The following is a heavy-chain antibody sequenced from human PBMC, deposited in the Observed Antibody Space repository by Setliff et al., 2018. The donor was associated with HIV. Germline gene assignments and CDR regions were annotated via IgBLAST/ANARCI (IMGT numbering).Heavy chain of an antibody. CDR2: MNPDSRNT. J-gene: IGHJ6*03. D-gene: IGHD3-22*01. CDR3: ARARTDYYDRRRRSHYYIDV. V-gene: IGHV1-8*02. Sequence: ASVKVSCKPSGYTFSNYDINWVRQAAGQGLEWMGWMNPDSRNTGYAQRFEGRVTLTWDTSISTAYLELNHLKSDDTAVYYCARARTDYYDRRRRSHYYIDVWSRGATVTVSS. CDR1: GYTFSNYD.